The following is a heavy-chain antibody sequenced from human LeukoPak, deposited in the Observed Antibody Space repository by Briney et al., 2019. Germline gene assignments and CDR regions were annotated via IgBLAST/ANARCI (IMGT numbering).Heavy chain of an antibody. J-gene: IGHJ4*02. Sequence: ASVKVSCKASGYTFTSYYMHWARQAPGQGLEWMGIINPSGGSTSYAQKFQGRVTMTRDTSTSTVYMELSSLRSEDTAVYYCARSERGGITIFGVVNPAPDYWGQGTLVTVSS. V-gene: IGHV1-46*01. CDR3: ARSERGGITIFGVVNPAPDY. CDR1: GYTFTSYY. D-gene: IGHD3-3*01. CDR2: INPSGGST.